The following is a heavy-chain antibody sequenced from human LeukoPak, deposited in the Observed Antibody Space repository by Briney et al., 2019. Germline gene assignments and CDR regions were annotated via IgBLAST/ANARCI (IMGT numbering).Heavy chain of an antibody. CDR2: IWYDGSNK. V-gene: IGHV3-33*01. D-gene: IGHD3-9*01. CDR3: ARDAGRYFDWLGY. CDR1: GFTFSSYG. Sequence: GGSLRLSCAASGFTFSSYGMHWVRQAPGKGLEWVAVIWYDGSNKYYADSVKGRFTISRDNSKNTLYLQMNSLRAEDTAVYYCARDAGRYFDWLGYWGQGTLVTVSS. J-gene: IGHJ4*02.